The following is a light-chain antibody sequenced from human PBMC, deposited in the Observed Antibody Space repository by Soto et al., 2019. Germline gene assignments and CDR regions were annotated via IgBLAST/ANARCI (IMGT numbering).Light chain of an antibody. V-gene: IGLV1-47*02. CDR2: ANN. Sequence: QSVLTQSPSTSATPGQGVSISCSGGGSNIGTFYVSWYQQLPRAAPRLLIYANNQRPSGVPDRFSGCTSGTSASLAISGLQCEEEAYYYCTGWDANLSAVVFGKGTKLNVL. CDR1: GSNIGTFY. CDR3: TGWDANLSAVV. J-gene: IGLJ2*01.